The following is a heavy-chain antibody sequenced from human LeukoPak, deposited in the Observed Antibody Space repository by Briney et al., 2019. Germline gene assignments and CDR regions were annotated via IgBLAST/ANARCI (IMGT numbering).Heavy chain of an antibody. D-gene: IGHD4-23*01. CDR2: INHSGST. CDR1: GGSFSGYY. CDR3: ARNGGNSDFDY. Sequence: SETLSLTCAVYGGSFSGYYWSWIRQPPGKGLEWIGEINHSGSTNYNPSLKSRVTISVDTSKNQFFLKLSSVTAADTAVYYCARNGGNSDFDYWGQGTLVTVSS. J-gene: IGHJ4*02. V-gene: IGHV4-34*01.